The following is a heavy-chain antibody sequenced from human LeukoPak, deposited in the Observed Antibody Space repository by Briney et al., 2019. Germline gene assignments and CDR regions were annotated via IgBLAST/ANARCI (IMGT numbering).Heavy chain of an antibody. J-gene: IGHJ4*02. CDR1: GFSLSTSGMC. CDR2: IYYSGST. V-gene: IGHV4-30-2*03. CDR3: AGTPIAAAHIDY. Sequence: SGPALVKPTQTLTLTCTFSGFSLSTSGMCVSWIRQPPGKALEWIGSIYYSGSTYYNPSLKSRVTISVDTSKNQFSLKLSSVAAADTAVYYCAGTPIAAAHIDYWGQGTLVTVSS. D-gene: IGHD6-13*01.